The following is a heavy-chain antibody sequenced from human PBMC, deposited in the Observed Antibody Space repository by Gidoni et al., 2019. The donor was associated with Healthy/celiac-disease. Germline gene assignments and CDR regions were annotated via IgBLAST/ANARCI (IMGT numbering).Heavy chain of an antibody. J-gene: IGHJ6*02. D-gene: IGHD5-18*01. CDR1: GFTFSDYY. CDR3: ARDTKLWIQLWETYGMDV. Sequence: QVQLVESGGGLVKPGGSLSLSCAASGFTFSDYYMSWIRQAPGKGLEWVSYISSSGSTIYYADSVKGRCTISRDNAKNSLYLQMNSLRAEDTAVYYCARDTKLWIQLWETYGMDVWGQGTTVTVSS. V-gene: IGHV3-11*01. CDR2: ISSSGSTI.